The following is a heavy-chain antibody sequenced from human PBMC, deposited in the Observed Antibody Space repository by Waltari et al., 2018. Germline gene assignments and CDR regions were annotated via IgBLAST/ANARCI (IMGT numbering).Heavy chain of an antibody. Sequence: QVQLVQSGAEARKPGASVMVSCTASGYSFTGYYIHWLRQVPGEGLEYMGGINPRTGSTNEARNVQGRVMMTREISFTTCNMDTNRPRFGDTAVYFGAGGPRGYLDAWGQGTLVTVSS. CDR3: AGGPRGYLDA. CDR2: INPRTGST. CDR1: GYSFTGYY. V-gene: IGHV1-2*02. D-gene: IGHD5-12*01. J-gene: IGHJ5*02.